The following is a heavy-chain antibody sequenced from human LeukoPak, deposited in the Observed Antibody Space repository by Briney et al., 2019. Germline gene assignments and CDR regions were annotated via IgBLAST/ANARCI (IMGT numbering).Heavy chain of an antibody. CDR1: GGSISSYY. CDR3: ARDPSLGYCSSTSCSPGGFDP. J-gene: IGHJ5*02. V-gene: IGHV4-4*07. Sequence: SETLSLTCTVSGGSISSYYWSWIRQPAGKGLEWIGRIYTSGSTNYNPSLKSRVTISVDTSKNQFSLKLSSVTAADTAVYYCARDPSLGYCSSTSCSPGGFDPWGQGTLVTVSS. CDR2: IYTSGST. D-gene: IGHD2-2*01.